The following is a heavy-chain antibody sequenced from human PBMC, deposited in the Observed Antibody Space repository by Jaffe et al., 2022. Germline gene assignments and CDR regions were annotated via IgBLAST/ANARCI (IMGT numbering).Heavy chain of an antibody. CDR2: IIPILGIA. Sequence: QVQLVQSGAEVKKPGSSVKVSCKASGGTFSSYTISWVRQAPGQGLEWMGRIIPILGIANYAQKFQGRVTITADKSTSTAYMELSSLRSEDTAVYYCARAGRDGYFAYRWGQGTLVTVSS. V-gene: IGHV1-69*02. J-gene: IGHJ4*02. CDR1: GGTFSSYT. CDR3: ARAGRDGYFAYR. D-gene: IGHD3-16*01.